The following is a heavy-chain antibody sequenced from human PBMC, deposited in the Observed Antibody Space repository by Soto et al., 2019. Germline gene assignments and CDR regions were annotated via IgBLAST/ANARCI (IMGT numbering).Heavy chain of an antibody. CDR3: ATLWFGEGNY. V-gene: IGHV4-39*01. CDR2: IYYSGST. D-gene: IGHD3-10*01. CDR1: GGSISSSSYY. Sequence: QLQLQESGPGLVKPSETLSLTFTVSGGSISSSSYYWGWIRQPPGKGLEWIGSIYYSGSTYYNPSLKSRVTIAVDTAKNQFSLKLSSVTAADTAVYYCATLWFGEGNYWGQGTLVTVSS. J-gene: IGHJ4*02.